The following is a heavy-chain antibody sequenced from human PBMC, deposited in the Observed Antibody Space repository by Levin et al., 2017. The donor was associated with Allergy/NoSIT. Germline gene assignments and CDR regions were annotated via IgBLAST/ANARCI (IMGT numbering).Heavy chain of an antibody. D-gene: IGHD3-3*01. Sequence: GGREPRGKGLEWVSAISGSGGSTYYADSVKGRFTISRDNSKNTLYLQMNSLRAEDTAVYYCAKEKGITIFGVVIDHWFDPWGQGTLVTVSS. J-gene: IGHJ5*02. CDR3: AKEKGITIFGVVIDHWFDP. V-gene: IGHV3-23*01. CDR2: ISGSGGST.